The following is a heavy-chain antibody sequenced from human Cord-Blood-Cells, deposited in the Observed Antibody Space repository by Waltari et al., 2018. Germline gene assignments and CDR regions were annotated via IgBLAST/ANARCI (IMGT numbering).Heavy chain of an antibody. CDR1: GGSFSGYY. CDR2: INHSGST. V-gene: IGHV4-34*01. J-gene: IGHJ4*02. CDR3: ARRSSSLSGDSDY. D-gene: IGHD6-6*01. Sequence: QVQLQQWGAGLLKPSATLSLTCAVYGGSFSGYYWSWIRQPPGKGLEWIGEINHSGSTNYNPSLKSRVTISVDTSKNQFSLKLSSVTAADTAVYYCARRSSSLSGDSDYWGQGTLVTVSS.